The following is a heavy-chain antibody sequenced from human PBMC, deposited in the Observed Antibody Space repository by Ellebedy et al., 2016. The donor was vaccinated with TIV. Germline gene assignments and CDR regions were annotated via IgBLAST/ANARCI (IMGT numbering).Heavy chain of an antibody. J-gene: IGHJ4*02. CDR1: GDSISSYF. V-gene: IGHV4-59*01. CDR2: FYYTGST. Sequence: SETLSLTXTVSGDSISSYFWSWIRQPPDKGLGWIGHFYYTGSTNYNPSLKSRVAISGDTSKNQFSLKLSSVTAADTAVYYCASWGDYGGNRHLDYWGQGTLVTVSS. CDR3: ASWGDYGGNRHLDY. D-gene: IGHD4-23*01.